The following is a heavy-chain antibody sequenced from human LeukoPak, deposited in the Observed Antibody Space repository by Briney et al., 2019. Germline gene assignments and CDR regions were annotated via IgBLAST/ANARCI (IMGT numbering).Heavy chain of an antibody. CDR2: IKSRTDGGTV. V-gene: IGHV3-15*01. D-gene: IGHD6-19*01. J-gene: IGHJ4*02. Sequence: GGSLRLSCAASGFTFNSAWMSWVRQAPGKGLEWVGRIKSRTDGGTVDYDAPVKDRFTISRDDSKNTLYLQINSLKTEDTAVYYCATYGSGSCLRYWGQGTLVTVSS. CDR3: ATYGSGSCLRY. CDR1: GFTFNSAW.